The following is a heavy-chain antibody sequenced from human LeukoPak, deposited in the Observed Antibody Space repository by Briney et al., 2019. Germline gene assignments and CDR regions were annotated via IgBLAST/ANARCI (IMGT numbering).Heavy chain of an antibody. CDR2: IYPGDSDT. CDR1: GYSFTSYW. V-gene: IGHV5-51*01. CDR3: ARQFSSPVGGGYDNDAFDI. J-gene: IGHJ3*02. D-gene: IGHD5-12*01. Sequence: HGESLKISCKGSGYSFTSYWIGWVRQMPGKGLEWMGIIYPGDSDTRYSPSFQGQVTISADKSISTAYLQWSSLKASDTAMYYCARQFSSPVGGGYDNDAFDIWGQGTMVTVSS.